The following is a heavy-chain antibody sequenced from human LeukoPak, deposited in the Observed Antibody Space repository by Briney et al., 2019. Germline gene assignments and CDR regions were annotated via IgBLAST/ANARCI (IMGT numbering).Heavy chain of an antibody. CDR2: IIPIFGTA. J-gene: IGHJ5*02. CDR1: GGTFSSYA. CDR3: ARVYDSSGYYGFDP. Sequence: SVKISCQASGGTFSSYAISWVRQAPGQGLEWMGGIIPIFGTANYAQKFQGRVTITADESTSTAYMELSSLRSEDTAVYYCARVYDSSGYYGFDPWGQGTLVTVSS. D-gene: IGHD3-22*01. V-gene: IGHV1-69*13.